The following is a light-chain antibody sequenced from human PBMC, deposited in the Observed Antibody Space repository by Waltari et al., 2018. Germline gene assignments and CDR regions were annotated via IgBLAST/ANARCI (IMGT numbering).Light chain of an antibody. Sequence: DIQMTQSPSSLSASVGDRVTITCRASQGISNHLAWYHQKPGKVPKLLIYAASTLQAGVPSRFSGRGTGTDFTLTISSLQPEDFATYYCQKHSSAPLTFGPGTIVDI. CDR1: QGISNH. CDR2: AAS. V-gene: IGKV1-27*01. CDR3: QKHSSAPLT. J-gene: IGKJ3*01.